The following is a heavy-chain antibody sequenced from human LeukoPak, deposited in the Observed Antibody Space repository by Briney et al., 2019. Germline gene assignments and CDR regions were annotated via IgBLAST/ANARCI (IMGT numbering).Heavy chain of an antibody. CDR1: GFTFSTYS. V-gene: IGHV3-48*02. CDR3: ARGAGIPAAQGFAPFDY. J-gene: IGHJ4*02. D-gene: IGHD6-13*01. CDR2: IRSSGTTI. Sequence: GGSLRLSCAASGFTFSTYSMNWVRQAPGKGLEWVSYIRSSGTTIYYADSVKGRFSISRDNAKNSLYLQLNSLRDEDAAVYYYARGAGIPAAQGFAPFDYWGQGTLVIVSS.